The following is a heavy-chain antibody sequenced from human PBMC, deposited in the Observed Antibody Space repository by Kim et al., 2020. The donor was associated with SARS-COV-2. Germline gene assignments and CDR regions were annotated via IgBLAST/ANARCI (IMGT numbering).Heavy chain of an antibody. J-gene: IGHJ4*02. D-gene: IGHD6-13*01. Sequence: GGSMRLSCAASGFTFSSYSMNWVRQAPGKGLEWVSYISSSSSTIYYADSVKGRFTISRDNAKNSLYLQMNSLRDEDTAVYYCARDSRILYSSSWYERYFDYWGQGTLVTVSS. CDR2: ISSSSSTI. CDR3: ARDSRILYSSSWYERYFDY. V-gene: IGHV3-48*02. CDR1: GFTFSSYS.